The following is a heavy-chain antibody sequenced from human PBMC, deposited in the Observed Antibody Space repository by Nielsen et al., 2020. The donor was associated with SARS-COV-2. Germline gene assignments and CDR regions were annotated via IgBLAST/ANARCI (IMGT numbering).Heavy chain of an antibody. V-gene: IGHV4-59*13. CDR1: GGPIGSYY. CDR2: IFNTGST. J-gene: IGHJ4*02. D-gene: IGHD6-13*01. Sequence: SETLSPTFTALGGPIGSYYWSWTRQPPGKGLEWIGHIFNTGSTSYNPSLRSRVTILVDTSKNHFSLKLTSVTAADTAVYYCARDRWQQLVPTYWGQGTLVTVSS. CDR3: ARDRWQQLVPTY.